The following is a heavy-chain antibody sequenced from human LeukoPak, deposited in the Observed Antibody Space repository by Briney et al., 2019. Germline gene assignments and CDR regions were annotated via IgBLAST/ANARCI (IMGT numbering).Heavy chain of an antibody. CDR2: ISNGDT. D-gene: IGHD3-3*01. J-gene: IGHJ4*02. CDR1: GDTFNSYG. Sequence: ASVKVSCKASGDTFNSYGISWVRQAPGKGLEWMGWISNGDTNYAQKLQGRVTMTTDTSTSTAYMELRSLRSDDTAVYYCARDLLLGVAFDYWGQGSLVTVSS. V-gene: IGHV1-18*01. CDR3: ARDLLLGVAFDY.